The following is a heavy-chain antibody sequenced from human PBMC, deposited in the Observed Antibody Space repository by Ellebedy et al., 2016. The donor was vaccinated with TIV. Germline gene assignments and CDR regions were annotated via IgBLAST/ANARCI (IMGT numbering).Heavy chain of an antibody. CDR1: GFTFSSNW. V-gene: IGHV3-74*01. D-gene: IGHD1-26*01. CDR3: ARDGIVGGPTEYYFDS. CDR2: INSDGSRS. J-gene: IGHJ4*02. Sequence: GESLKISCAASGFTFSSNWMHWVRQAPGKGLVWVSRINSDGSRSTYADSVKGRFTISRDNAKNTLYVQMNSLGAEDTAVYYCARDGIVGGPTEYYFDSWGQGTLVTVSS.